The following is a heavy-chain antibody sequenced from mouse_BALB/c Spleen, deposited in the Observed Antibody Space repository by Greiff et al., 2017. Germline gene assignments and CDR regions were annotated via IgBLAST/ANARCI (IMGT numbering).Heavy chain of an antibody. D-gene: IGHD1-1*01. CDR3: ARCGDYGSSYDWYFDV. CDR1: GYSITSDYA. CDR2: ISYSGST. J-gene: IGHJ1*01. Sequence: EVKLLESGPGLVKPSQSLSLTCTVTGYSITSDYAWNWIRQFPGNKLEWMGYISYSGSTSYNPSLKSRISITRDTSKNQFFLQLNSVTTEDTATYYCARCGDYGSSYDWYFDVWGAGTTVTVSS. V-gene: IGHV3-2*02.